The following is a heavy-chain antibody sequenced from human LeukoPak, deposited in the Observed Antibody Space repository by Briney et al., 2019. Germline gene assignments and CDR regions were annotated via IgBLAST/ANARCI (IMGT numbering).Heavy chain of an antibody. V-gene: IGHV3-23*01. CDR2: ISVDGESA. J-gene: IGHJ4*02. CDR3: AQGVGSGWYPH. Sequence: GGSLRLSCTVSGFSVSTSGMSWVRQAQGKGLQTISAISVDGESAYYADSGKGRFTISRDNSKNTLYLQMNSLRVEDTAVYYCAQGVGSGWYPHWGQGSLVSVSS. D-gene: IGHD6-19*01. CDR1: GFSVSTSG.